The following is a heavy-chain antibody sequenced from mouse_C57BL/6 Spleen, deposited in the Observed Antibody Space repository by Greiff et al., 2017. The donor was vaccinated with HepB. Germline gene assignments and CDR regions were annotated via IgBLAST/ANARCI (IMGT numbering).Heavy chain of an antibody. CDR2: IDPETGGT. CDR3: TRNGNEDAMDY. CDR1: GYTFTDYE. Sequence: VQLQESGAELVRPGASVTLSCKASGYTFTDYEMHWVKQTPVHGLEWIGAIDPETGGTAYNQKFKGKAILTADKSSSTDYMELRSLTSEDSSVYYWTRNGNEDAMDYWGQGTSVTVSS. V-gene: IGHV1-15*01. J-gene: IGHJ4*01.